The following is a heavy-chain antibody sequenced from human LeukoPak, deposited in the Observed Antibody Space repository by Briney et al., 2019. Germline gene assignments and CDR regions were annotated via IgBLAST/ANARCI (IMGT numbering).Heavy chain of an antibody. CDR3: AKPLSAASGTDFHY. D-gene: IGHD6-13*01. CDR2: IHSDGIGT. V-gene: IGHV3-74*01. Sequence: GGSLRLSCAASGFTFSSYWMHWIRQAPGKGLVWVSRIHSDGIGTSYADSVKGRFTISRDISKNTLYLQMNSLRAEDAAVYYCAKPLSAASGTDFHYWGQGTLVTVSS. J-gene: IGHJ4*02. CDR1: GFTFSSYW.